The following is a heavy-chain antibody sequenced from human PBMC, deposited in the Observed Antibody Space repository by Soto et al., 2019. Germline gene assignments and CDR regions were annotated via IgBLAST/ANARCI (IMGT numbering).Heavy chain of an antibody. V-gene: IGHV3-33*04. D-gene: IGHD6-25*01. CDR1: GFIFSQFG. Sequence: QMYLVESGGGVVQPGRSVRLSCAASGFIFSQFGMHWVRQAPGKGLEWVAVIWYHGNEAHYADSVKGRFTISRDNSKNVLYLQTNSLGFEDTGVYYCARYNTGRSDYWVHGTQVTVSS. J-gene: IGHJ4*01. CDR3: ARYNTGRSDY. CDR2: IWYHGNEA.